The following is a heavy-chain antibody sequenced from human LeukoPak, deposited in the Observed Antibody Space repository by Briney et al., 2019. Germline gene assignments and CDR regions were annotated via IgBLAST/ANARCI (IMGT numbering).Heavy chain of an antibody. J-gene: IGHJ4*02. CDR3: ARTLYGSGEFD. Sequence: GGSLRLSCAASGFIFSNYSLNWVRQAPGKGLEWVSSISSSGSTIYYADSVKGRFTISRDNAKNSLYLQMNSLRAEDTAVYYCARTLYGSGEFDWGQGTLVTVSS. CDR2: ISSSGSTI. D-gene: IGHD3-10*01. CDR1: GFIFSNYS. V-gene: IGHV3-21*04.